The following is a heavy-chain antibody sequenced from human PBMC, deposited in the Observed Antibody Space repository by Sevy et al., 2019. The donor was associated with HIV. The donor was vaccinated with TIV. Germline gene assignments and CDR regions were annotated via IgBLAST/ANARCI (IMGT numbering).Heavy chain of an antibody. CDR2: IIPILGTT. J-gene: IGHJ4*02. V-gene: IGHV1-69*13. D-gene: IGHD6-19*01. CDR3: ARGAGNGWYYFDY. CDR1: GGTFTTSG. Sequence: ASVKVSCKASGGTFTTSGISWVRQVPGQGLEWMGGIIPILGTTNYAQRFQYRVTITADESTKTANMELRSLRSGDTAVYYCARGAGNGWYYFDYWGQATSVTVSS.